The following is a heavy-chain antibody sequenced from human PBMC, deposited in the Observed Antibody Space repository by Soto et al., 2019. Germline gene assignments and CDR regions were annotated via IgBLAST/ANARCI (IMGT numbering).Heavy chain of an antibody. CDR1: GDSISSGGLS. V-gene: IGHV4-30-2*06. CDR2: IYYPGLT. D-gene: IGHD6-13*01. CDR3: ARGRRSKTATAGTGWFDP. Sequence: QLQLQESGSGLLKPSQTLSLNCSVSGDSISSGGLSWNWLRQSPGRGLEWIGYIYYPGLTYYNPSLKSRASMSLDTSENQVSLSLSSVTAADSAVYYCARGRRSKTATAGTGWFDPWGPGTLVTVSP. J-gene: IGHJ5*02.